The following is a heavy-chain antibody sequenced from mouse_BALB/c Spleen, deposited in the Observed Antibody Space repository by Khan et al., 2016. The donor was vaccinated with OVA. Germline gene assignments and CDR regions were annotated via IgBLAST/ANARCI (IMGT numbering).Heavy chain of an antibody. V-gene: IGHV3-2*02. CDR1: GYSITSNYA. Sequence: EVQLQESGPGLVKPFQSLSLTCTVTGYSITSNYAWNWIRQFPGNKLEWVGYISYSGSTSYNPSLKSRISITRDTSKNQFFLQLNSVTTEDTATYYFARGNYYGYAMDYWGQGTSVTVSS. CDR2: ISYSGST. CDR3: ARGNYYGYAMDY. D-gene: IGHD1-1*01. J-gene: IGHJ4*01.